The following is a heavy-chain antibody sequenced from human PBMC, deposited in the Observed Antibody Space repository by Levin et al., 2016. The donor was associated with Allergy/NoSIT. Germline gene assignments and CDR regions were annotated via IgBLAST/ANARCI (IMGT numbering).Heavy chain of an antibody. CDR1: GGSFSDYY. J-gene: IGHJ4*02. D-gene: IGHD6-13*01. CDR3: ARDVYSSSSL. V-gene: IGHV4-34*01. Sequence: ETLSLTCAVYGGSFSDYYWHWIRQPPGKGMEWIGEVNHSGSANYNPSLKSRVAISVDKSKNQFSLKLSSVAAADTAVYHCARDVYSSSSLWGQGTLVTVSS. CDR2: VNHSGSA.